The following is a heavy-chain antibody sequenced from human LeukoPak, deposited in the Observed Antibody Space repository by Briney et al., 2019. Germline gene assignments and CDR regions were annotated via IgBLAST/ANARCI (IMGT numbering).Heavy chain of an antibody. CDR2: VYFSGYA. Sequence: SETLSLTCTVSGDSFSSYYWSWIRQTPRRGLELIGYVYFSGYADYSPSLKSRVSMSVDTTKQQISLTLNSVTAADTAVYYCARRGFFGSGNYYRPSSYFDLWGRGALVIVSS. D-gene: IGHD3-10*01. CDR1: GDSFSSYY. J-gene: IGHJ2*01. CDR3: ARRGFFGSGNYYRPSSYFDL. V-gene: IGHV4-59*08.